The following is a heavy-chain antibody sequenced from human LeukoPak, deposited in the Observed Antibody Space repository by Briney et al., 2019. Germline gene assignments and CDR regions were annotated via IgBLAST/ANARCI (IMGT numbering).Heavy chain of an antibody. CDR1: GFTFSSYA. J-gene: IGHJ3*02. V-gene: IGHV3-33*08. CDR3: ARDYYDSSGYSFGALDI. D-gene: IGHD3-22*01. CDR2: IRYDGINK. Sequence: GGSLRLSCAASGFTFSSYAMHWVRQAPGKGLEWVAVIRYDGINKYYADSVKGRFTISRDNSKNTLYLQMNSLRAEDTALYYCARDYYDSSGYSFGALDIWGQGTMVTVSS.